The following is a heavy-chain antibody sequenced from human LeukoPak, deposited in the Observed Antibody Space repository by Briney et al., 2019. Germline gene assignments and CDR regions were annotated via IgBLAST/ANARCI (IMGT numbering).Heavy chain of an antibody. CDR2: IYYSGST. D-gene: IGHD3-9*01. V-gene: IGHV4-31*03. Sequence: SETLSLTCTVSGGSISSGGYYWSWIRLHPGKGLEWIGYIYYSGSTYYNPSLKSRVTISVDTSKNQFSLKLSSVTAADTAVYYCARVVDRPGAFDIWGQGTMVTVSS. CDR1: GGSISSGGYY. J-gene: IGHJ3*02. CDR3: ARVVDRPGAFDI.